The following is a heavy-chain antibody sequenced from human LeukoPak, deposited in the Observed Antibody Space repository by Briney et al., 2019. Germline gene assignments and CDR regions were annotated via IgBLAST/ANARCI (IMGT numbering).Heavy chain of an antibody. CDR2: ITTSGGDT. Sequence: GGSLRLSCAASGFTFSSYAMSWVRQAPGKGLEWISTITTSGGDTYYADSVKGRFTISRDNSKNTLYLQMNSLRAEDTAVYYCATTYSYWGQGPWSPSP. CDR1: GFTFSSYA. J-gene: IGHJ4*02. D-gene: IGHD1-1*01. V-gene: IGHV3-23*01. CDR3: ATTYSY.